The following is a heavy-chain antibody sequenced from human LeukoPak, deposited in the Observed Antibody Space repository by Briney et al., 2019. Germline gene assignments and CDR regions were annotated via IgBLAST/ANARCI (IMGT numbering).Heavy chain of an antibody. Sequence: SETLSLTCAVYVGTFSGYYWRWIRQPPGKGLEWVGEINLSGSTKYNPSLKSGVTISVDTSKNQVSVMSTSVNPANRAVYYCARSFYYGSGSYYPVYYYYYMDVWGKGTTVTVSS. D-gene: IGHD3-10*01. CDR3: ARSFYYGSGSYYPVYYYYYMDV. V-gene: IGHV4-34*01. CDR1: VGTFSGYY. CDR2: INLSGST. J-gene: IGHJ6*03.